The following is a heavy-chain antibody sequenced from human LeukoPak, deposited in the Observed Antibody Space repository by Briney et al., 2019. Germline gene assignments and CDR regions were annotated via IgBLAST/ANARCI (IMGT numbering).Heavy chain of an antibody. CDR2: IYYSGST. J-gene: IGHJ4*02. D-gene: IGHD3-22*01. Sequence: PSESLSLTCTVSGGSIGSSSYYWGWIRQPPGKGLEWIGGIYYSGSTYYNPSLKSRVTISVDTSKNQFSLKLSSVTAADTAVYYCARGRDGYYDSSGYFDYWGQGTLVTVSS. CDR3: ARGRDGYYDSSGYFDY. CDR1: GGSIGSSSYY. V-gene: IGHV4-39*07.